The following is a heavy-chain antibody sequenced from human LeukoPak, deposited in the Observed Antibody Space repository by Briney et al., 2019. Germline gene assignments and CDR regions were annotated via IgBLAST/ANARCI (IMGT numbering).Heavy chain of an antibody. V-gene: IGHV3-23*01. Sequence: GGTLRLSCAASGFPFSSYGMSWVRQAPGKGLEWVSAISGSGGSTYYADSVKGRFTISRDNSKNTLYLQMNSLRAEDTAVYYCAKDRENYYDSSAKQYYFDYWGQGTLVTVSS. CDR1: GFPFSSYG. J-gene: IGHJ4*02. CDR3: AKDRENYYDSSAKQYYFDY. CDR2: ISGSGGST. D-gene: IGHD3-22*01.